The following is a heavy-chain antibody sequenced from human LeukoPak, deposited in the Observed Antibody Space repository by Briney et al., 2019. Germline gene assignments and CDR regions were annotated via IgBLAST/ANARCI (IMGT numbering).Heavy chain of an antibody. J-gene: IGHJ4*02. Sequence: GASLKVSSKPSGYTFSSYYMHWGPQAPEQRLEWMGIINPSGGSTSYAQKFQGRVTTTRDTSTSRADIELRSLRSEDTAVYYCARDRGYNYLFDYWGQGTLVTVSS. D-gene: IGHD5-18*01. CDR1: GYTFSSYY. CDR2: INPSGGST. CDR3: ARDRGYNYLFDY. V-gene: IGHV1-46*01.